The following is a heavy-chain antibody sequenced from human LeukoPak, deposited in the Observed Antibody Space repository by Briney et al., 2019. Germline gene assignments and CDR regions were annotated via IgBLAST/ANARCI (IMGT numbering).Heavy chain of an antibody. D-gene: IGHD1/OR15-1a*01. CDR3: AKGDSGTGTFDY. V-gene: IGHV3-23*01. Sequence: GGSLRLSCAASGFTFSSYAMSWVRQAPGKGLEWVSAISGSGGTTYYADSVKGRFTISRDNSKNTLYLQMNSLRAEDTAVYYCAKGDSGTGTFDYWGQGTLVTVSS. CDR1: GFTFSSYA. J-gene: IGHJ4*02. CDR2: ISGSGGTT.